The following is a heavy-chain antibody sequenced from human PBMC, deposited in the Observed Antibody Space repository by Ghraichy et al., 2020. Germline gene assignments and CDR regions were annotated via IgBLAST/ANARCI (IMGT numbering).Heavy chain of an antibody. D-gene: IGHD3-22*01. J-gene: IGHJ6*02. V-gene: IGHV3-30*18. CDR1: GCTFSTYS. CDR2: TSYNGRNK. Sequence: LSLTCAASGCTFSTYSMHWVRQAPGKGLEWVALTSYNGRNKYYADSVKGRFTISSDNSKNTLFLQMNSLRPEDTALYYCAKDFGVRDYYDISGYFRGDGHNYYAMDVWGHGTTVTVSS. CDR3: AKDFGVRDYYDISGYFRGDGHNYYAMDV.